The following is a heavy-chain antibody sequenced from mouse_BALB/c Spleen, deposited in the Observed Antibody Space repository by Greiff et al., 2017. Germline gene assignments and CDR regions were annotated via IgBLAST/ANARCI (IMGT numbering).Heavy chain of an antibody. J-gene: IGHJ4*01. Sequence: QVQLKQSGAELVMPGASVKMSCKASGYTFTDYWMHWVKQRPGQGLEWIGAIDTSDSYTSYNQKFKGKATLTVDESSSTAYMQLSSLTSEDSAVYYCAFYGYGPHYYAMDYWGQGTSVTVSS. D-gene: IGHD1-2*01. CDR2: IDTSDSYT. CDR1: GYTFTDYW. V-gene: IGHV1-69*01. CDR3: AFYGYGPHYYAMDY.